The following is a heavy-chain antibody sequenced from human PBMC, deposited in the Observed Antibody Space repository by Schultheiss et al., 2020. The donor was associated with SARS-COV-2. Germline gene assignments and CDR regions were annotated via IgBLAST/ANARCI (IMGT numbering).Heavy chain of an antibody. J-gene: IGHJ3*02. D-gene: IGHD2-2*01. CDR2: ISGSGGST. CDR3: AKEGNIVVVPAASDAFDI. CDR1: GFTFSSYA. V-gene: IGHV3-23*01. Sequence: GGSLRLSCAASGFTFSSYAISWVRQAPGKGLEWVSAISGSGGSTYYADSVKGRFTISRDNSKNTLYLQMNSLRAEDTAVYYCAKEGNIVVVPAASDAFDIWGQGTMVTVSS.